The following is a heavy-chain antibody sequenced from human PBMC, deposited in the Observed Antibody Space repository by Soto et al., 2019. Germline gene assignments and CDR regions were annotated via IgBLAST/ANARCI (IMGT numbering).Heavy chain of an antibody. D-gene: IGHD3-10*01. CDR3: NTDSGNYYGSGSPIDY. V-gene: IGHV3-15*01. Sequence: EVQLVESGGGLVKPGGSLRLSCAASGFTFSNVWMSWVRQAPGKGLEWVGRIKRNIEGETTDYSAPVKGRFTISRDDSKETLYLEMNSLKIEDTAVYYCNTDSGNYYGSGSPIDYWGQATLVTVSS. CDR2: IKRNIEGETT. J-gene: IGHJ4*02. CDR1: GFTFSNVW.